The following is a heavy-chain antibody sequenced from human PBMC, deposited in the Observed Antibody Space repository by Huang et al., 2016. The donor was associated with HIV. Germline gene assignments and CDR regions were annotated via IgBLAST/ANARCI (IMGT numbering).Heavy chain of an antibody. J-gene: IGHJ6*02. D-gene: IGHD2-15*01. V-gene: IGHV3-13*01. CDR1: GFTFSSYD. CDR3: ARGAAPSTVYYYYYGLDV. Sequence: EVQLVESGGALVQPGGSLRLSCAASGFTFSSYDMHWVRQGTGKVLEWVASMGTVGDTDYPGSVKDRFTISREDAKNSLYLQMNSLRAGDTAVYYCARGAAPSTVYYYYYGLDVWGHGTSVTVSS. CDR2: MGTVGDT.